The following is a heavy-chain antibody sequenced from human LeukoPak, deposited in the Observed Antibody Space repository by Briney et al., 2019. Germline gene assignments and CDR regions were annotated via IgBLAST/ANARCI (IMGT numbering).Heavy chain of an antibody. J-gene: IGHJ6*02. CDR2: ISYDESDK. Sequence: GGSLRLSCAASGFTFSNYGMHWVRQAPGKGLEWVAVISYDESDKYYADSVKGRFTISRDNSKNTLYLQMNSLRPEDTAVYYCAKGGVAATNAAYYGMDVWGQGTTVTVSS. CDR1: GFTFSNYG. CDR3: AKGGVAATNAAYYGMDV. D-gene: IGHD2-15*01. V-gene: IGHV3-30*18.